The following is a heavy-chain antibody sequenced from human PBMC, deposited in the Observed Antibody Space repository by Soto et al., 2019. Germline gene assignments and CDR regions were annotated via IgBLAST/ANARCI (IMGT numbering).Heavy chain of an antibody. CDR3: ATALGCRSTSCTLDY. Sequence: QVQLVQSGAEVKKPGSSVKVSCKASGGTFGSYAFSWVRQAPGQGLEWMGGFIPVSGAAHYAQKFQGRVTITADESTSTAYMALSSLSSQDTAVYYCATALGCRSTSCTLDYWGQGTRVIVSS. CDR1: GGTFGSYA. V-gene: IGHV1-69*01. D-gene: IGHD2-2*01. CDR2: FIPVSGAA. J-gene: IGHJ4*02.